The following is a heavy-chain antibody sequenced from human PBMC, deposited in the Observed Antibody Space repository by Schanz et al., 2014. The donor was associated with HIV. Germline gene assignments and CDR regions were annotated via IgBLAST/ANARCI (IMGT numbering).Heavy chain of an antibody. CDR2: IWYDGSNK. CDR1: GFNFNSYG. J-gene: IGHJ5*02. CDR3: ARGQPLVQRWFDP. D-gene: IGHD6-13*01. V-gene: IGHV3-33*08. Sequence: QVQLVESGGGVVQPGRSLRLSCVASGFNFNSYGMHWVRQAPGKGLEWVALIWYDGSNKIYADSVKGRFTISRDNSKNTLYLQMNSLRPEDTAVYYCARGQPLVQRWFDPWGQGTLVTVSS.